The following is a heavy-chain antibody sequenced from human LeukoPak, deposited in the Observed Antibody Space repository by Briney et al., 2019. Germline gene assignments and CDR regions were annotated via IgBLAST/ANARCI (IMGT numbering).Heavy chain of an antibody. Sequence: GGSLRLSCAASGFTFSSYGMHWVRQAPGKGLEWVAVIWYGGSNKYYADSVKGRFTISRDNSKNTLYLQMNSLRAEGTAVYYCANPRLRYSSSWSDFDYWGQGTLVTVSS. V-gene: IGHV3-33*08. CDR3: ANPRLRYSSSWSDFDY. J-gene: IGHJ4*02. D-gene: IGHD6-13*01. CDR1: GFTFSSYG. CDR2: IWYGGSNK.